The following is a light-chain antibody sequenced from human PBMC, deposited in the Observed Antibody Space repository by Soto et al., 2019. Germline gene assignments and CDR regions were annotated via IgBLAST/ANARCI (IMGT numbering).Light chain of an antibody. CDR2: DVS. CDR1: SSDVGGYNY. V-gene: IGLV2-14*03. J-gene: IGLJ2*01. CDR3: SSYTRSSTL. Sequence: QCALTQPASVSGSPGQSITISCTGASSDVGGYNYVSWYQHHPGKAPKLMIYDVSNRPSGVSNRFSDSKSGNTASLIISGLQAEDEADYYCSSYTRSSTLFGGGTKLTVL.